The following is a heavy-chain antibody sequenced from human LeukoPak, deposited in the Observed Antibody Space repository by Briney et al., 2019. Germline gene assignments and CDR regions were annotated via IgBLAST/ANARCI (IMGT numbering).Heavy chain of an antibody. CDR1: GGSISSSSYY. J-gene: IGHJ4*02. V-gene: IGHV4-39*01. CDR3: ARRPAYCGGDCYYAYFDY. Sequence: SETLSLTCTVSGGSISSSSYYWGWIRQPPGKGLEWTGSIYYSGSTYYNPSLKSRVTISVDTSKNQFSLKLSSVTAADTAVYYCARRPAYCGGDCYYAYFDYWGQGTLVTVSS. D-gene: IGHD2-21*01. CDR2: IYYSGST.